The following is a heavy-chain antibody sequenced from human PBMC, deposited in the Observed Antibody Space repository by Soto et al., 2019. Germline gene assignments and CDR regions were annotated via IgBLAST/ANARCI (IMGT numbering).Heavy chain of an antibody. D-gene: IGHD3-16*01. V-gene: IGHV3-72*01. CDR3: TRLTKQAGGDDSYNVMDV. Sequence: GGSLRLSCAASGFIFIDHYMDWGLQAPWKGLEWVGRIRNKAKRYTTEYAASVKGRVTISRDNSQNSLYLQMNSLSAEDTAVYYCTRLTKQAGGDDSYNVMDVWGQGTTVTVSS. CDR2: IRNKAKRYTT. J-gene: IGHJ6*02. CDR1: GFIFIDHY.